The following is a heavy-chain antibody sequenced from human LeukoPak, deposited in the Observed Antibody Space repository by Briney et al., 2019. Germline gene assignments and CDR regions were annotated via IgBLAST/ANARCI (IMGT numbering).Heavy chain of an antibody. Sequence: GGSLRLSCAASGFTFSDYYMSWIRQAPGKGLGWVSYISGGGTTIYYADSVKGRFTISRDNAKNSLYLRMNSLRAEDTAVYYCARDRTSSSWRPDSFDIWGQGTMVTVSP. D-gene: IGHD6-13*01. CDR1: GFTFSDYY. J-gene: IGHJ3*02. CDR2: ISGGGTTI. CDR3: ARDRTSSSWRPDSFDI. V-gene: IGHV3-11*01.